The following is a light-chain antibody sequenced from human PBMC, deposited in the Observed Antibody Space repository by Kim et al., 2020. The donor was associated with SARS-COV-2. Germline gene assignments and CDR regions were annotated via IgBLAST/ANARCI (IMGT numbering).Light chain of an antibody. V-gene: IGKV3-11*01. Sequence: EIIVTQSPATLSLSPGQRATLSCRASQSVGTLLAWYQQKPGQPPSLLIYDTFNRATGIPARFSGSGSGTAFTLTISRLEPEDFAVYYCHQRSQWPLTFGGGTKVEI. CDR2: DTF. CDR1: QSVGTL. J-gene: IGKJ4*01. CDR3: HQRSQWPLT.